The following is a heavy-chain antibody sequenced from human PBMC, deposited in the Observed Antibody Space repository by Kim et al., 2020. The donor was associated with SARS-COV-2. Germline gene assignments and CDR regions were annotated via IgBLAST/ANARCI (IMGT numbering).Heavy chain of an antibody. CDR1: GGTFSSYT. D-gene: IGHD4-17*01. J-gene: IGHJ6*02. Sequence: SVKVSCKASGGTFSSYTISWVRQAPGQGLEWMGRIIPILGIANYAQKFQGRVTITADKSTSTAYMELSSLRSEDTAVYYCASPQPTAPYYYYYGMDVWGQGTTVTVSS. CDR2: IIPILGIA. CDR3: ASPQPTAPYYYYYGMDV. V-gene: IGHV1-69*02.